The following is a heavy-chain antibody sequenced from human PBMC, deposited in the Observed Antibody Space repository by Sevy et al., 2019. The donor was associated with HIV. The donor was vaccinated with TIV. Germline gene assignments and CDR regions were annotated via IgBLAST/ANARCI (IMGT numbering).Heavy chain of an antibody. D-gene: IGHD3-3*01. V-gene: IGHV3-64D*06. CDR1: GFSFSNSA. CDR3: VKDPDYNFWRGDYGMDV. CDR2: ISSDGVST. Sequence: GGSLRLSCSGSGFSFSNSAMNWVRQTPGKGLKYVSAISSDGVSTYYTDSVRGRFTMSRDNSKNTLYLQMSSLRVEDTAVYYCVKDPDYNFWRGDYGMDVWGQGTTVTVSS. J-gene: IGHJ6*02.